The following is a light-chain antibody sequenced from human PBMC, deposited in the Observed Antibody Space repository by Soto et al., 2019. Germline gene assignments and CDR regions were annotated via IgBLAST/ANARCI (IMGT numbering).Light chain of an antibody. CDR3: QQSYDTPWT. V-gene: IGKV1-39*01. Sequence: DLQMTQSPSSLSASVGDGVTITCRASQTISTYLNWYQQKPGKAPKLLIYAASSLQSGVPSRFSGSGSGTDFTLTVSNLQPEDFASYYCQQSYDTPWTFGQGTKVEIK. CDR1: QTISTY. CDR2: AAS. J-gene: IGKJ1*01.